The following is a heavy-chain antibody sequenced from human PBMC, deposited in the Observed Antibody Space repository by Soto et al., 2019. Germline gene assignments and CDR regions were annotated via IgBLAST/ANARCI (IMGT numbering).Heavy chain of an antibody. CDR1: GYTFTSYG. Sequence: ASVKVSCKASGYTFTSYGISWVRQAPGQGLEWMGWISAYNGNTNYAQKLQGRVTMTTDTSTNTAYMELRSLRSDDTAVYYCARLDGSGSNYYYYYMDVWGKGTTVTVSS. CDR3: ARLDGSGSNYYYYYMDV. V-gene: IGHV1-18*01. CDR2: ISAYNGNT. D-gene: IGHD3-10*01. J-gene: IGHJ6*03.